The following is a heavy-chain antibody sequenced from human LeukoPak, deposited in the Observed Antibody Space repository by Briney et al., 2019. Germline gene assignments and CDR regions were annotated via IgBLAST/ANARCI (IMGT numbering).Heavy chain of an antibody. Sequence: ASVKVSCKASGYTFTSYYINWVRQATGQGLEWMGWMNPNSGNTGYAQKFQGRVTMTRNTSISTAYMELSSLRSEDTAVYYCARTYYYDSGSDNWFDPWGQGTLVTVSS. CDR1: GYTFTSYY. J-gene: IGHJ5*02. V-gene: IGHV1-8*01. CDR2: MNPNSGNT. D-gene: IGHD3-10*01. CDR3: ARTYYYDSGSDNWFDP.